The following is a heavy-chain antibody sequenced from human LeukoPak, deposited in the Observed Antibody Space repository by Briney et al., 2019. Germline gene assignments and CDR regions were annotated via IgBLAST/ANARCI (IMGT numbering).Heavy chain of an antibody. CDR1: GGSFSGYY. D-gene: IGHD2-2*02. CDR2: INHSGST. Sequence: SKTLSLTCAVYGGSFSGYYWSWIRQPPGKGLEWIGEINHSGSTNYNPSLKSRVTISVDTSKNQFSLKLSSVTAADTAVYYCARKLPYCSSTSCYTGGWFDPWGQGTLVTVSS. V-gene: IGHV4-34*01. CDR3: ARKLPYCSSTSCYTGGWFDP. J-gene: IGHJ5*02.